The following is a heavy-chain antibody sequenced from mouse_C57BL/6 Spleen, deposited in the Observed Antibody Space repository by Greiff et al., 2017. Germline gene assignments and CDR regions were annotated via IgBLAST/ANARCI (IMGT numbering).Heavy chain of an antibody. D-gene: IGHD3-2*02. CDR1: GFTFSDYG. CDR2: ISSGSSTI. Sequence: EVQLVESGGGLVKPGGSLKLSCAASGFTFSDYGMHWVRQAPEKGLEWVAYISSGSSTIYYADTVKGRFTISRDNAKNTLFLQMTSLRSEDTAMYYCARKTTAQATAMDYWGQGTSVTVSS. V-gene: IGHV5-17*01. J-gene: IGHJ4*01. CDR3: ARKTTAQATAMDY.